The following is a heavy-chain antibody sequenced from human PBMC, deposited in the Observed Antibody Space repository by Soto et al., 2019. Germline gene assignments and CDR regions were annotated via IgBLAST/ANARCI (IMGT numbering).Heavy chain of an antibody. CDR3: VRDLHPGYCGGGDCYSYTS. D-gene: IGHD2-15*01. Sequence: GGSLRLSCAASGFTFSDYSMNWVRQAPGEGLEWVSYVSGASDTIRYADSVKGRFTVSRDNAKDSLYLQMNSLRADDTAVYYCVRDLHPGYCGGGDCYSYTSWGQGTLVTVSS. CDR2: VSGASDTI. V-gene: IGHV3-48*01. J-gene: IGHJ5*02. CDR1: GFTFSDYS.